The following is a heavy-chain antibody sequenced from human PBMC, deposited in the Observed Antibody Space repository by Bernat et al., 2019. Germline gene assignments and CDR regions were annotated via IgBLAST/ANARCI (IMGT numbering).Heavy chain of an antibody. Sequence: QVQLVQSGSELKKPGASVKVSCKASGYTFSDYAMNWVRQAPGQGLEWMGWINTYNGKTNYERNLQGRITMTTDTSTNTAYMELRSLRSDDTAVYFCARAHTGYADPYNWFDPWGQGTLVTVSS. D-gene: IGHD5-12*01. V-gene: IGHV1-18*01. CDR2: INTYNGKT. CDR3: ARAHTGYADPYNWFDP. J-gene: IGHJ5*02. CDR1: GYTFSDYA.